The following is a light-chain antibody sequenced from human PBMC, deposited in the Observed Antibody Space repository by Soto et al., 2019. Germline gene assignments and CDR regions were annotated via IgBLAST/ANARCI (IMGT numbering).Light chain of an antibody. CDR3: QQYNEWPLT. CDR2: GTS. CDR1: QSVNDN. J-gene: IGKJ4*01. Sequence: EIVMTQSPATLSVSPGERATLSCRASQSVNDNLAWYQHKPGQAPRLLMYGTSIMSTGIPARFSGSGSETEFTLPIGSLQSEDFAVYYCQQYNEWPLTFGGGTKVELK. V-gene: IGKV3-15*01.